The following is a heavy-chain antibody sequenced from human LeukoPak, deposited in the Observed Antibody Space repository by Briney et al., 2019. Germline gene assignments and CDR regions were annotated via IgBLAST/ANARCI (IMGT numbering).Heavy chain of an antibody. Sequence: GGSLRLSCAASGFTFSSYSMNWVRQAPGKGLEWVSYISSSSSTIYYADSVKGRFTISRDNAKNSLYLQMNSLRAEDTAVYYCARARGIAPDYWGQGTLVTVSS. J-gene: IGHJ4*02. CDR3: ARARGIAPDY. V-gene: IGHV3-48*01. CDR1: GFTFSSYS. CDR2: ISSSSSTI. D-gene: IGHD6-13*01.